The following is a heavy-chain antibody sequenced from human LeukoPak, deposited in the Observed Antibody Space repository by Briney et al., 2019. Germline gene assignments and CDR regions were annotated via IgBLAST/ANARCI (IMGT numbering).Heavy chain of an antibody. D-gene: IGHD1-1*01. V-gene: IGHV1-8*01. Sequence: ASVKVSCKASGYTFTSYDINWVRQATGQGLEWMGWMNPNSGNTGYAQKFQGRVTMTRNTSISTAYMELRSLRSDDTAVYYCARAQLGEANWFDPWGQGTLVTVSS. CDR3: ARAQLGEANWFDP. J-gene: IGHJ5*02. CDR1: GYTFTSYD. CDR2: MNPNSGNT.